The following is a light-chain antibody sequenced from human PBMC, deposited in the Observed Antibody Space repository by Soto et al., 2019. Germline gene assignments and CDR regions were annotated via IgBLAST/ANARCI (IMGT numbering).Light chain of an antibody. CDR3: LQCNNWPSLT. CDR1: QSVRSY. CDR2: DAS. Sequence: EIVLTQSPATLSLSPGERATLSCRASQSVRSYLAWYQQKPGQAPRLLIYDASNRATGIPARFSGSGSGTDFTLPISSREPEDFAVYYCLQCNNWPSLTFGGGTKVEIK. J-gene: IGKJ4*01. V-gene: IGKV3-11*01.